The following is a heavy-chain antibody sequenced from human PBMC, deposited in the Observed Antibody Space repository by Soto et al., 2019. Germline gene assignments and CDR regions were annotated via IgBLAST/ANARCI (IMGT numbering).Heavy chain of an antibody. Sequence: FRSYAMSXVRQAXXXXLVWVSRINRDGSSTSYADSVKGRVTISRDTAKNTLYLQMNSLRAEDTAVYYCARDYYKYCDSSGYYRSPAYWGQGTLVTVSS. J-gene: IGHJ4*02. V-gene: IGHV3-74*01. CDR2: INRDGSST. CDR1: FRSYA. D-gene: IGHD3-22*01. CDR3: ARDYYKYCDSSGYYRSPAY.